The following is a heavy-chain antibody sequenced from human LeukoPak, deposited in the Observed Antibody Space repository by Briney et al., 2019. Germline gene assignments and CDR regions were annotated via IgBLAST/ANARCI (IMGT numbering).Heavy chain of an antibody. V-gene: IGHV4-59*01. CDR2: IYYSGST. CDR3: ARDVLYSSGWYDAFDI. J-gene: IGHJ3*02. Sequence: SETLSLTCTVSGGSISSYYWSWLRRPPGKGLEWIGYIYYSGSTNYNPSLKSRVTISVDTSKNQFSLKLSSVTAADTAVYYCARDVLYSSGWYDAFDIWGQGTMVTVSS. CDR1: GGSISSYY. D-gene: IGHD6-19*01.